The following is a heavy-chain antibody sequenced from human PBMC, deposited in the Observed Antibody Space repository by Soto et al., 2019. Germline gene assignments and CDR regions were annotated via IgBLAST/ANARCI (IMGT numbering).Heavy chain of an antibody. CDR1: GYTFTSSW. D-gene: IGHD3-3*01. CDR3: ARALPGGVYQYVMDV. J-gene: IGHJ6*02. Sequence: PGESLKISCKASGYTFTSSWIAWVRQMPEKGLEWMGIIYPGDSHTTYSPSFQGQVTISADKSTSTAYQQWSTLKVSDTAMYLCARALPGGVYQYVMDVWGQGTTVTVSS. V-gene: IGHV5-51*01. CDR2: IYPGDSHT.